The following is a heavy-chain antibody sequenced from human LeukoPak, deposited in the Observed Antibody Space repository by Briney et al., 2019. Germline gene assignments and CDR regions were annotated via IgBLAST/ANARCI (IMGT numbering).Heavy chain of an antibody. CDR1: GFTFDDYA. D-gene: IGHD3-10*01. CDR3: AKDRGPLLDRRAFDI. CDR2: ISWNSGSI. Sequence: PGRSLRLSCAASGFTFDDYAMHWVRQAPGKGLEWVSGISWNSGSIGYADSVKGRFTISRDNAKNSLYLQMNSLRAENTALYYCAKDRGPLLDRRAFDIWGQGTMVTVSS. V-gene: IGHV3-9*01. J-gene: IGHJ3*02.